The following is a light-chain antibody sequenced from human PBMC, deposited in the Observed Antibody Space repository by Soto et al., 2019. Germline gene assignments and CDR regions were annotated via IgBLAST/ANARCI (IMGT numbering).Light chain of an antibody. CDR1: QSISSY. Sequence: DIQMTQSPSSLSASVGDRVTITCRASQSISSYLNWYQQKPGKAPKLLIYAASILQSGVPSRFSGSGSGTDFTLTISSPQPEDFATYYCHQSYSTRRTFGQGTKLEIK. CDR3: HQSYSTRRT. V-gene: IGKV1-39*01. CDR2: AAS. J-gene: IGKJ2*01.